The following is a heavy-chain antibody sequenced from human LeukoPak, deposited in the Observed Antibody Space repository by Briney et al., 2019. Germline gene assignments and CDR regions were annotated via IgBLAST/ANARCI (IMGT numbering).Heavy chain of an antibody. J-gene: IGHJ4*02. V-gene: IGHV4-59*01. CDR2: IYYSGST. D-gene: IGHD6-13*01. Sequence: SETLSLTCTVSGGSISSYYWGWIRQPPGKGLEWIGYIYYSGSTNYNPSLKSRVTISVDTSKNQFSLKLSSVTAADTAVYYCASGAAAGTVFDYWGQGTLVTVSS. CDR3: ASGAAAGTVFDY. CDR1: GGSISSYY.